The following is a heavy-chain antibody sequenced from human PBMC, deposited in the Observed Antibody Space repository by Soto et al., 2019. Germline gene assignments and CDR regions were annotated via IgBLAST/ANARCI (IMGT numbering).Heavy chain of an antibody. V-gene: IGHV3-48*03. CDR2: ISSSGSTI. D-gene: IGHD6-19*01. Sequence: EVQLVESGGGLVQPGGSLRLSCAASGFTFSSYEMNWVRQAPGKGLEWVSYISSSGSTIYYADSVKGRFTISRDNAKKSLDLERNSLRGEDTAVYYCARGQYSSGGGYFDYWGQETLVTVSS. CDR3: ARGQYSSGGGYFDY. CDR1: GFTFSSYE. J-gene: IGHJ4*02.